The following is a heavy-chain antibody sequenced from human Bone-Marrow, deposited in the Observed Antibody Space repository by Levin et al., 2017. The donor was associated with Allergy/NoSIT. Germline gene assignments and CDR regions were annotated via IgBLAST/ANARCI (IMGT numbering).Heavy chain of an antibody. Sequence: SCVASGLTFSNYAISWVRQAPGKGLEWVSGINDVGDTYYADSVKGRFSISRDNSKNTVYLQMDSLRAEDTAIYYCAKDYMFGGSGCFFDFWGRGTLVTVSS. D-gene: IGHD1-26*01. CDR3: AKDYMFGGSGCFFDF. CDR1: GLTFSNYA. J-gene: IGHJ2*01. V-gene: IGHV3-23*01. CDR2: INDVGDT.